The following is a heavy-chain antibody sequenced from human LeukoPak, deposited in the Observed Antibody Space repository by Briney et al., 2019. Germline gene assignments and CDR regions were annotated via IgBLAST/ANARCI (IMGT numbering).Heavy chain of an antibody. CDR2: MNPNSGNT. D-gene: IGHD3-3*01. CDR1: GYTFTSYD. CDR3: ARFYDFWSGYSETDYGMDV. J-gene: IGHJ6*02. Sequence: EASVKVSCKASGYTFTSYDINWVRQATGQGLEWMGWMNPNSGNTGYAQKFQGRVTMTRNTSISTAYMELSSLRSEDTAVYYCARFYDFWSGYSETDYGMDVWGQWTTVTVSS. V-gene: IGHV1-8*01.